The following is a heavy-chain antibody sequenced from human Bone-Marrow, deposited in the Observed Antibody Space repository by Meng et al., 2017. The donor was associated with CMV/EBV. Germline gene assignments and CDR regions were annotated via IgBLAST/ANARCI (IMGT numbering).Heavy chain of an antibody. CDR3: ARVPPGGIVPAARDYYYGMDV. D-gene: IGHD2-2*01. CDR2: ISSSSSYI. J-gene: IGHJ6*02. Sequence: GESLKISCAASGFTFDDYGMSWVRQAPGKGLEWVSSISSSSSYIYYADSVKGRFTISRDNAKNSLYLQMNSLRAEDTAVYYCARVPPGGIVPAARDYYYGMDVWGQGTTVTVSS. V-gene: IGHV3-21*01. CDR1: GFTFDDYG.